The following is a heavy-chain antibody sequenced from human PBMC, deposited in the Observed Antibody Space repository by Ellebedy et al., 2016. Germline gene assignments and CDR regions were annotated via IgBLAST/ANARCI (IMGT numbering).Heavy chain of an antibody. Sequence: SETLSLTCTASGGSISSYYWSWIRQPPGKGLEWIGYIYYSGSTNYNPSLKSRVTISVDTSKNQFSLKLSSVTAADTAVYYCARDQSTVVTPLGWFDPWGQGTLVTFSS. CDR2: IYYSGST. J-gene: IGHJ5*02. V-gene: IGHV4-59*01. D-gene: IGHD4-23*01. CDR1: GGSISSYY. CDR3: ARDQSTVVTPLGWFDP.